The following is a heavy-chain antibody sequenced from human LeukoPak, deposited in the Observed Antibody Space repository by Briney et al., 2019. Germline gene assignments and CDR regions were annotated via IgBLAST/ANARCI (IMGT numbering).Heavy chain of an antibody. D-gene: IGHD3-16*01. V-gene: IGHV3-23*01. Sequence: GGSLRLSCGASGFTLRTYARSWVRQAAGKGLEWVSSVSANGCSTYYADSVKGRFTNSRDNSKHMLYLKMNSLRAEDTDVYYCAKEIGDYVWGSYSYYFDYWGQGTLVTVSS. CDR2: VSANGCST. CDR3: AKEIGDYVWGSYSYYFDY. J-gene: IGHJ4*02. CDR1: GFTLRTYA.